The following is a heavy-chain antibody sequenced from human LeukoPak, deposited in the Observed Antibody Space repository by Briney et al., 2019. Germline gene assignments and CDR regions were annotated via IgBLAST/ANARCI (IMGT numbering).Heavy chain of an antibody. Sequence: SETLSLTCTVSGGSISSYYWSWIRQPPGEGLEWIGYIYHTGSTLNNPSPRSRLTISIDTSKNKFSLKLSSVTAAGTAVYYCARVTAAGTGPDYWGQGTLVTVSS. CDR1: GGSISSYY. CDR2: IYHTGST. CDR3: ARVTAAGTGPDY. D-gene: IGHD6-13*01. J-gene: IGHJ4*02. V-gene: IGHV4-59*12.